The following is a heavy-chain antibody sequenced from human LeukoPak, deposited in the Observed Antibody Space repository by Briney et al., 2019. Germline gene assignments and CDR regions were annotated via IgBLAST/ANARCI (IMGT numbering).Heavy chain of an antibody. J-gene: IGHJ4*02. CDR1: GFTFSTYS. Sequence: GGSLRLSCAASGFTFSTYSMNWVRQAPGKGLEWISYISSSDNTIYYADSVKGRFTISRDNARHSLYLQMNSLRAEDTAVYYCASGRPSRSVTTQDYWGQGTLVTVSA. CDR3: ASGRPSRSVTTQDY. D-gene: IGHD4-17*01. V-gene: IGHV3-48*04. CDR2: ISSSDNTI.